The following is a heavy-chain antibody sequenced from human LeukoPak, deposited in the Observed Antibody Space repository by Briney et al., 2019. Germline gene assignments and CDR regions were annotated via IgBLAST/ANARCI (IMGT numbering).Heavy chain of an antibody. J-gene: IGHJ4*02. CDR1: GFTFDDYT. CDR3: AKARVGVTPMYFDY. V-gene: IGHV3-43*01. Sequence: GGSLSLSCAASGFTFDDYTMHWVRQAPGKGLEWVSLISWDGDNTYYADSVKGRFTISRDNSKNSLYLQMNSLRTEDTALYYCAKARVGVTPMYFDYWGQGTLVTVSS. CDR2: ISWDGDNT. D-gene: IGHD4-23*01.